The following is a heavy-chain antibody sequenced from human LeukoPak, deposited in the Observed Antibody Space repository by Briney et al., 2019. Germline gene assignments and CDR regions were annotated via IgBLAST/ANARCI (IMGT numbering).Heavy chain of an antibody. CDR1: GFTFSSYA. D-gene: IGHD3-16*02. CDR2: ISGGST. Sequence: GGSLRLSCAASGFTFSSYAMSWVRQAPGKGLEWVSSISGGSTYYADSRKGRFTISRDNSKNTLHLQMNSLRAEDTAVYYCKSYYDYVWGSYRYTLGAFDIWGQGTMVTVSS. CDR3: KSYYDYVWGSYRYTLGAFDI. V-gene: IGHV3-38-3*01. J-gene: IGHJ3*02.